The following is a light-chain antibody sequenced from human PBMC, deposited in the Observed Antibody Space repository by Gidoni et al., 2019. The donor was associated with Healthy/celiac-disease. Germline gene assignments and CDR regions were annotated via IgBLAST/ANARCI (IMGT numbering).Light chain of an antibody. CDR3: QQYNNWPPRVT. V-gene: IGKV3-15*01. CDR2: GAS. J-gene: IGKJ3*01. Sequence: EIVMTQSPATLSVSPGERATLSCRASQSVSSNLAWYQQKPGQAPRRLIYGASTRATGIPARFSGSGSGTEFTLTISSLQSEDFAVYYCQQYNNWPPRVTFGPGTKVDIK. CDR1: QSVSSN.